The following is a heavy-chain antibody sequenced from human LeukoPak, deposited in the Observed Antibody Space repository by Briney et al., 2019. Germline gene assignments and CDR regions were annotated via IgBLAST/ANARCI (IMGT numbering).Heavy chain of an antibody. Sequence: GGSLRLSCAASGFTFSIYGMPWVRQAPGKGLEWVAVIWNDGSNKYYADSVKGRFTISRDNSKNTMYLQMNSLRGEDTAVYYCARASGSYDYWGRGTLVTVSS. CDR2: IWNDGSNK. D-gene: IGHD1-26*01. CDR3: ARASGSYDY. CDR1: GFTFSIYG. J-gene: IGHJ4*02. V-gene: IGHV3-33*01.